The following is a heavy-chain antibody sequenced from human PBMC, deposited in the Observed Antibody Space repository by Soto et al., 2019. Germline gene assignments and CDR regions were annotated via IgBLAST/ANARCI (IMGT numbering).Heavy chain of an antibody. Sequence: NGDCKASGYTMTVDHGDWVLHANGQGLEWMGWINPNSGGTNYAQKFQGRVTMTRDTSISTAYMELSRLRSDDTAVYYCARTYYYDSSGYPLSFVAERLNWFDPWGQGTLVTVSS. D-gene: IGHD3-22*01. CDR1: GYTMTVDH. CDR2: INPNSGGT. J-gene: IGHJ5*02. CDR3: ARTYYYDSSGYPLSFVAERLNWFDP. V-gene: IGHV1-2*02.